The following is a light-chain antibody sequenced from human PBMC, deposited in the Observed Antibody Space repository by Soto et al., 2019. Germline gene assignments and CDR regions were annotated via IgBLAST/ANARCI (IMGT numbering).Light chain of an antibody. CDR1: QSISKY. J-gene: IGKJ4*01. Sequence: DIQMTQSPSSLSASVVDRVTITCQASQSISKYVNWYQHKPGKAPTVLIHAASSLQSGVPSRFSGSGSGTDFFPTISSLQPEDFAVYYCQQSHSNPLTFGGGTKVDIK. V-gene: IGKV1-39*01. CDR3: QQSHSNPLT. CDR2: AAS.